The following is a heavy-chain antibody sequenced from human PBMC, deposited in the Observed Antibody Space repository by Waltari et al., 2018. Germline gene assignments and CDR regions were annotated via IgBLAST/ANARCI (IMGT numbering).Heavy chain of an antibody. Sequence: VQLVESGGGVVQPGRSLRLPCAASGFPFSRYWMSWVRQAPGKGLVWVANIKQDGSWKYYVDSVKGQFTISRDNAKNSLYLQMNSLRAEDTAVYYCATEPYSSSYYFDDWGQGTLVTVSS. D-gene: IGHD6-6*01. CDR2: IKQDGSWK. V-gene: IGHV3-7*01. CDR3: ATEPYSSSYYFDD. CDR1: GFPFSRYW. J-gene: IGHJ4*02.